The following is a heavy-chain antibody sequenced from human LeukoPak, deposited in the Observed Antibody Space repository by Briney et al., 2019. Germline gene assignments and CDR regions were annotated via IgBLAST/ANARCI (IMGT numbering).Heavy chain of an antibody. D-gene: IGHD5-12*01. J-gene: IGHJ3*02. CDR1: GGSISSYY. Sequence: SETLSLTCTVSGGSISSYYWSWIRQPPGKGLEWIGYIYYSGSTNYNPSLKSRVTISVDTSKNQFSLKLSSVTAADTAVYYCARVSIIYAFGIWGQGTMVTVSS. CDR3: ARVSIIYAFGI. V-gene: IGHV4-59*01. CDR2: IYYSGST.